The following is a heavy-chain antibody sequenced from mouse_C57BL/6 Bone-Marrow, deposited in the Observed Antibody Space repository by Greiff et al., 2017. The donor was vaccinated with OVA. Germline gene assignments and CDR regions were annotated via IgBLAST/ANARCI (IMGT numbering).Heavy chain of an antibody. CDR2: ISYDGSN. CDR1: GYSITSGYY. CDR3: AREAKYYGSPFAY. D-gene: IGHD1-1*01. V-gene: IGHV3-6*01. J-gene: IGHJ3*01. Sequence: VQLKESGPGLVKPSQSLSLTCSVTGYSITSGYYWNWIRQFPGNKLEWMGYISYDGSNNYNPSLKNRISITRDTSKNQFVLKLNSVTTEDTATYYGAREAKYYGSPFAYWGQGTLVTVSA.